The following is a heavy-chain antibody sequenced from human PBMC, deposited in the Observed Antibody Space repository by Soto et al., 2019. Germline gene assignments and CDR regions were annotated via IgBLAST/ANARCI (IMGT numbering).Heavy chain of an antibody. CDR2: ISGGGSPI. CDR1: GFTFSDYY. V-gene: IGHV3-11*01. J-gene: IGHJ4*02. D-gene: IGHD4-17*01. Sequence: GGSLRLSCAASGFTFSDYYMSWIRQAPGKGLEWVSYISGGGSPIYYADSVEGRFTISRDNAKNSLYLQMNSLRAEDTAVYYCARRNPGHYDDRYYFDYWGQGTLVTVSS. CDR3: ARRNPGHYDDRYYFDY.